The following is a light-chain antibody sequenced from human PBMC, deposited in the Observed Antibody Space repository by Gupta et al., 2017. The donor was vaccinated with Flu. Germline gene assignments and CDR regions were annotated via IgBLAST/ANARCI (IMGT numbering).Light chain of an antibody. Sequence: VMSHSPASVAIALSETAEINCKSRQSVLYSYTNKNYLAWYQQKPGQPPKLLIYGASPRESGVPDRFSGSGSGTDFTLTISSLQAEDVAVYYCQQYSSAPITFGEGTRVEIK. CDR2: GAS. J-gene: IGKJ5*01. CDR1: QSVLYSYTNKNY. CDR3: QQYSSAPIT. V-gene: IGKV4-1*01.